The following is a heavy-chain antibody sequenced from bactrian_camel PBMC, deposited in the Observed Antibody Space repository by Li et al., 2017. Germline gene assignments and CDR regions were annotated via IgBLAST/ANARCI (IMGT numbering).Heavy chain of an antibody. Sequence: HVQLVESGGGSVQDGGSLRLSCAARTGTFRSACMGWIRQVSGKEREGVASIDSVGETTYADSVKGRFNISQDNAKNMVYLQMNSLKPDDTAAYYCAASDLRAWIGVGVCRLSELEYSYWGQGTQVTVS. D-gene: IGHD5*01. CDR1: TGTFRSAC. CDR2: IDSVGET. J-gene: IGHJ4*01. V-gene: IGHV3S53*01. CDR3: AASDLRAWIGVGVCRLSELEYSY.